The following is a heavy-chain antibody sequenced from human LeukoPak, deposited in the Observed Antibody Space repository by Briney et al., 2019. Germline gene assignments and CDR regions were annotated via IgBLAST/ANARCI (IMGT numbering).Heavy chain of an antibody. CDR1: GYTFTSYY. V-gene: IGHV1-46*01. D-gene: IGHD1-26*01. J-gene: IGHJ5*02. CDR3: AGDFFYGSYPYNWFDP. Sequence: ASVKVSCKASGYTFTSYYMHWVRQAPGQGLEWMGIINPSGGSTSYAQKFQGRVTMTRDTSTSTVYMELSSLRSEGTAVYYCAGDFFYGSYPYNWFDPWGQGTLVTVSS. CDR2: INPSGGST.